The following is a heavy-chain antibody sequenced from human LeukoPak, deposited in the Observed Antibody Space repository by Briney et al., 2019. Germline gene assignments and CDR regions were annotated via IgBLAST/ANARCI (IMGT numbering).Heavy chain of an antibody. D-gene: IGHD6-6*01. V-gene: IGHV1-18*01. CDR1: GYTFTSYG. J-gene: IGHJ4*02. CDR3: ASWYSSSFAFDY. CDR2: ISAYNGNT. Sequence: ASVKVSCKASGYTFTSYGISWVQQAPGQGLEWMGWISAYNGNTNYAQKLQGRVTMTTDTSTSTAYMELRSLRSDDTAVYYCASWYSSSFAFDYWGQGTLVTVSS.